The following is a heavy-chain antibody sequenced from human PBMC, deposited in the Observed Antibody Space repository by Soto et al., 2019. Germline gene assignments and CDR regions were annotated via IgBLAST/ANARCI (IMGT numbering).Heavy chain of an antibody. CDR3: AREIETDYGDYVDY. CDR2: ISSSSTI. Sequence: GGSLRLSCAASGFTFSSYSMNWVRQAPGKGLEWVSYISSSSTIYYADSVKGRFTISRDNAKNSLYLQMNSLRDEDTAVYYCAREIETDYGDYVDYWGQGILVTVSS. D-gene: IGHD4-17*01. V-gene: IGHV3-48*02. CDR1: GFTFSSYS. J-gene: IGHJ4*02.